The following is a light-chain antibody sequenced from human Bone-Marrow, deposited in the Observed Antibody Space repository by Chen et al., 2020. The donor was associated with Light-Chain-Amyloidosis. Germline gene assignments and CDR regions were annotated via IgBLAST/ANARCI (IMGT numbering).Light chain of an antibody. CDR1: RSNIGINY. Sequence: QSVLTQPSSASGTSGQRVTIPSSGARSNIGINYVYWYQHSPGAAPNLLIHMNSQRPSGVPSLSSASRSGSSAFLDIGGLRSEGGADYYCAAWDGSLSGYVFGTGAKVIVL. J-gene: IGLJ1*01. CDR2: MNS. V-gene: IGLV1-47*01. CDR3: AAWDGSLSGYV.